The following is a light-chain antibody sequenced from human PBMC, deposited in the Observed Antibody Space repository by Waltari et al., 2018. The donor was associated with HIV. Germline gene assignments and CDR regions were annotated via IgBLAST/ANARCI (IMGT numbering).Light chain of an antibody. CDR2: EVT. CDR1: SSDVGGHSY. Sequence: QSALTQPPSASGSPGQAVTISCTGTSSDVGGHSYVSWYQQHPGKAPKLIISEVTKRPSGVPDRFSGSKSGKTASLTVSGLQAEDEGDYFCSSYSGRNRSVIFGGGTRVTVL. CDR3: SSYSGRNRSVI. V-gene: IGLV2-8*01. J-gene: IGLJ2*01.